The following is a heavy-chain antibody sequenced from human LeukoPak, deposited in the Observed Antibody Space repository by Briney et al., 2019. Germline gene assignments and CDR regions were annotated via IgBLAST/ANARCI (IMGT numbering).Heavy chain of an antibody. Sequence: PSETLSLTCTVSGGSISSSSYYWGWIRQPPGKGLEWIGSIYYSGSTYYNPSLKSRVTISVDTSKNQFSLKLSSVTAADTAVYYCARFKDDNSNHYDEDYWGQGTLVTVSS. J-gene: IGHJ4*02. CDR1: GGSISSSSYY. V-gene: IGHV4-39*01. CDR3: ARFKDDNSNHYDEDY. D-gene: IGHD4-11*01. CDR2: IYYSGST.